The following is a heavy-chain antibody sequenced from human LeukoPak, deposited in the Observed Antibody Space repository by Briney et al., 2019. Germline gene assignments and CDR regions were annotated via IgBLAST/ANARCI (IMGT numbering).Heavy chain of an antibody. J-gene: IGHJ4*02. CDR1: GGSFSGYY. CDR2: INHSGST. CDR3: ARDRYYYDSSASPFDY. Sequence: PSETLSLTCAVYGGSFSGYYWSWIRQPPGKGLEWIGEINHSGSTNYNPSLKSRVTMSVDTSKNQFSLRLSSVTAADTAVYYCARDRYYYDSSASPFDYWGQGTLDTVSS. D-gene: IGHD3-22*01. V-gene: IGHV4-34*01.